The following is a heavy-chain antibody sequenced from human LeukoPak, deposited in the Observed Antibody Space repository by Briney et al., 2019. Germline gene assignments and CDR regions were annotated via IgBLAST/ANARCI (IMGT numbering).Heavy chain of an antibody. CDR1: GGSFSGYY. CDR2: INHSGGT. Sequence: PSETLSLTCAVYGGSFSGYYWSWIRQPPGEGLEWSGEINHSGGTNYSPTLKSRDTISVDTSKNRFSLKLSPVTAADTAVYYCARVGYSSKKFDYWGQGTLVTVSS. V-gene: IGHV4-34*01. J-gene: IGHJ4*02. CDR3: ARVGYSSKKFDY. D-gene: IGHD6-13*01.